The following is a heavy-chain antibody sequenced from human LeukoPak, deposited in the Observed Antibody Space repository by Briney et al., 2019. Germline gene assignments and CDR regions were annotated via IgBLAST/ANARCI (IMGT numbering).Heavy chain of an antibody. Sequence: GGSLRLSCAASGFTFSNYAMSWVRQAPGKGLEWVSGISGSGATTYYADSVKGRFTISRDNAKNSLYLQMNSLRAEDTAVYYCARDRQQLSGDYWGQGTLVTVSS. CDR1: GFTFSNYA. V-gene: IGHV3-23*01. CDR2: ISGSGATT. CDR3: ARDRQQLSGDY. J-gene: IGHJ4*02. D-gene: IGHD6-13*01.